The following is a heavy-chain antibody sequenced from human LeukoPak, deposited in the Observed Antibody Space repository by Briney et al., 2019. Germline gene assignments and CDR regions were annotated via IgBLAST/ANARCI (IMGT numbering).Heavy chain of an antibody. D-gene: IGHD2-2*01. V-gene: IGHV3-30*18. Sequence: PGRSLRLSCAASGFTFSSYGMHWVRQAPGKGLEWVAVISYDGSNKYYADSVKGRFTISRDNSKNTLYLQMNSLRAEDTAVYYCAKDSYCSSTSCYSVGMDVWGQGTTVTVSS. CDR3: AKDSYCSSTSCYSVGMDV. J-gene: IGHJ6*02. CDR1: GFTFSSYG. CDR2: ISYDGSNK.